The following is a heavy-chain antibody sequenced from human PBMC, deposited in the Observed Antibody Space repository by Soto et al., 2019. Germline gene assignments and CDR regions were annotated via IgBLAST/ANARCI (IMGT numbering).Heavy chain of an antibody. J-gene: IGHJ5*02. D-gene: IGHD5-12*01. Sequence: PSETLSLTCSVSGASVSDKTFYWSWLRQSPGKGLEWIGYIYYSGTTNYNPSLKGRFTISVDTSKNQFSLRLSSVTAADTAVYYCARDSIVATIWWFDPWGQGALVTVSS. CDR3: ARDSIVATIWWFDP. CDR2: IYYSGTT. CDR1: GASVSDKTFY. V-gene: IGHV4-61*01.